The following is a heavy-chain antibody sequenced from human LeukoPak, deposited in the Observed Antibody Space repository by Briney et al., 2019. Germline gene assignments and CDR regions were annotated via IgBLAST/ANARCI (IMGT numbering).Heavy chain of an antibody. CDR1: GFTFSSYA. J-gene: IGHJ4*02. CDR2: ISGSGGST. V-gene: IGHV3-23*01. D-gene: IGHD3-22*01. CDR3: AKSSYYYDSSGYLGY. Sequence: GGSLRLSCAASGFTFSSYAMSWVRQAPGKGLDWVSPISGSGGSTYYADSVKGRFTISRDNSKNTLYLQMNSLRAEDTAVYYCAKSSYYYDSSGYLGYWGQGTLVTVSS.